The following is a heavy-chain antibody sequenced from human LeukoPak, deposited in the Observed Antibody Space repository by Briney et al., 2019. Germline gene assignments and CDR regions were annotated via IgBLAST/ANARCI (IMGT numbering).Heavy chain of an antibody. Sequence: GGSLRLSCAASGFTFSSYEMNWVRQAPGKGLEWVSSISSSSSYIYYADSVKGRFTISRDNAKNSLYLQMNSLRAEDTAVYYCARDIVVVPATLGYWGQGTLVTVSS. V-gene: IGHV3-21*01. CDR3: ARDIVVVPATLGY. D-gene: IGHD2-2*01. J-gene: IGHJ4*02. CDR2: ISSSSSYI. CDR1: GFTFSSYE.